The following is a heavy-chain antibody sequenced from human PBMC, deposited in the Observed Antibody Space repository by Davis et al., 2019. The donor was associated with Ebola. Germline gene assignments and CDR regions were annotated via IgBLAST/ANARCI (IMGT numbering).Heavy chain of an antibody. J-gene: IGHJ4*02. CDR3: AKDQDYYDSSGYDY. V-gene: IGHV3-30*18. CDR1: GFTFSSYG. Sequence: GESLKISCAASGFTFSSYGMHWVRQAPGKGLEWVAVISYDGSNKYYADSVKGRFTISRDNSKNTLYLQMNSRRAEDTAVYYCAKDQDYYDSSGYDYWGQGTLVTVSS. D-gene: IGHD3-22*01. CDR2: ISYDGSNK.